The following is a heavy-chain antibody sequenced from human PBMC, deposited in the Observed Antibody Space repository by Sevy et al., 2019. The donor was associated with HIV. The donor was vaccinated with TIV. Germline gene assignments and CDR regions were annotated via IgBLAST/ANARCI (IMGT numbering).Heavy chain of an antibody. V-gene: IGHV4-39*01. D-gene: IGHD2-2*01. Sequence: SETLSLTCTVSGDSISNSRYYWGWIRQPPGKGLEWIGSVYYSGSTYYNPSLKSRVTLSIDTSKNQFLLKVNSVTATDTAVYYCANQPLTLISPPDSWGQGTLSPSPQ. CDR2: VYYSGST. CDR3: ANQPLTLISPPDS. CDR1: GDSISNSRYY. J-gene: IGHJ4*02.